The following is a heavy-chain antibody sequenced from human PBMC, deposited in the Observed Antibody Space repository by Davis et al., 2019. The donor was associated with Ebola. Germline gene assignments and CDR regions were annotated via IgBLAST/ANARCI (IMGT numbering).Heavy chain of an antibody. CDR3: VRGSDAYKTGY. Sequence: GSLRLSCSVSGGSVGSDYWSWIRQSPGKGLEWIAFISNGGRTIYNPSLRGRVTISIDTSKNQFSLEERSVTAADTAFYYCVRGSDAYKTGYWGQGTLVTVSS. J-gene: IGHJ4*02. V-gene: IGHV4-59*02. CDR1: GGSVGSDY. D-gene: IGHD5-24*01. CDR2: ISNGGRT.